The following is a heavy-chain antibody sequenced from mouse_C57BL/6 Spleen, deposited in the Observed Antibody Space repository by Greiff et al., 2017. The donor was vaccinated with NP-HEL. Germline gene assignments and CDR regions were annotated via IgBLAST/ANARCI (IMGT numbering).Heavy chain of an antibody. J-gene: IGHJ1*03. CDR2: ISTGGGST. CDR3: ARHLTTVVARYFDV. Sequence: MLVESGGGLVQPGGSLKLSCAASGFTFSDYYMYWVRQTPEKRLEWVAYISTGGGSTYYPDTVKGRFTISRDNAKNTLYLQMSRLKSEDTAMYYCARHLTTVVARYFDVWGTGTTVTVSS. V-gene: IGHV5-12*01. D-gene: IGHD1-1*01. CDR1: GFTFSDYY.